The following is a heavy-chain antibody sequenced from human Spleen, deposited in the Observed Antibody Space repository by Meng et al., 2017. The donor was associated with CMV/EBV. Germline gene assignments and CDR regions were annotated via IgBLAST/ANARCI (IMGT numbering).Heavy chain of an antibody. Sequence: SETLSLTCAVSGDSVSSSNWWSWVRQPPGKGLEWIGEIYHSGSTNYNPSLKSRVTISADTSKNQFSLRLSSVTAADTAIYYCARRQINPYYFDFWGQGTLVTVSS. J-gene: IGHJ4*02. V-gene: IGHV4-4*02. CDR3: ARRQINPYYFDF. CDR2: IYHSGST. CDR1: GDSVSSSNW.